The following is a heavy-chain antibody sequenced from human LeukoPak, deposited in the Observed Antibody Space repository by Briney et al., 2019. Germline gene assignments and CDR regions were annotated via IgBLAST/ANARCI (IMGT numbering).Heavy chain of an antibody. D-gene: IGHD3-22*01. CDR1: GFTFSGYS. CDR3: ARAYDSSGYIGFDY. CDR2: ISSSSSTI. J-gene: IGHJ4*02. Sequence: GGSLRLSCAASGFTFSGYSMNWVRQAPGKGLEWVSYISSSSSTIYYADYVKGRFTISRDNAKNSLYLQMNSLRAEDTAVYYCARAYDSSGYIGFDYWGQGTLVTVSS. V-gene: IGHV3-48*04.